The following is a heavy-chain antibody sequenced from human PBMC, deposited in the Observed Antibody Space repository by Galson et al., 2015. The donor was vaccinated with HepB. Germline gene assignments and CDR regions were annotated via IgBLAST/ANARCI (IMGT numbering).Heavy chain of an antibody. CDR3: AREEIAAAGTNYYYYYGMDV. J-gene: IGHJ6*02. Sequence: CAISGDSVSSNSAAWNWIRQSPSRGLEWLGRTYYRSKWYNDYAVPVKSRITINPDTSKNQFSLQLNSVTPEDTAVYYCAREEIAAAGTNYYYYYGMDVWGQGTTVTVSS. D-gene: IGHD6-13*01. CDR2: TYYRSKWYN. CDR1: GDSVSSNSAA. V-gene: IGHV6-1*01.